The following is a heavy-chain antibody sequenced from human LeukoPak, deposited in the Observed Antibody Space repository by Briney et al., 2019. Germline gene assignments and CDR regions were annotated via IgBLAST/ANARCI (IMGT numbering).Heavy chain of an antibody. Sequence: ASVKVSCKASGYTFTGYYMHWVRQAPGKGLEWMGGFDPEDGETIYAQKFQGRVTMTEDTSTDTAYMELSSLRSEDTAVYYCATDMGYDSPYYYYGMDVWGQGTTVTVSS. V-gene: IGHV1-24*01. D-gene: IGHD5-18*01. CDR1: GYTFTGYY. CDR3: ATDMGYDSPYYYYGMDV. J-gene: IGHJ6*02. CDR2: FDPEDGET.